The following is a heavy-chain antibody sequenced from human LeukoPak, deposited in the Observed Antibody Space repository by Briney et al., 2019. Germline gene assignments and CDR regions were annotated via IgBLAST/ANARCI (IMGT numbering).Heavy chain of an antibody. D-gene: IGHD2-15*01. CDR3: AKQGCSGGSCYFDY. Sequence: GGSLRLSCAASGFTFSSYAMSWVRHAPGKGLEWVSAISGSGGSTYYADSVKGRFTISRDNSKNTLYLQMNSLRAEDTAVYYCAKQGCSGGSCYFDYWGQGTLVTVSS. CDR1: GFTFSSYA. CDR2: ISGSGGST. J-gene: IGHJ4*02. V-gene: IGHV3-23*01.